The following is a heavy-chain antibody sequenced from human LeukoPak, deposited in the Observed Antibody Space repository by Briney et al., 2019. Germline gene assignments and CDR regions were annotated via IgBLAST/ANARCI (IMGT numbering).Heavy chain of an antibody. J-gene: IGHJ4*02. CDR3: ARNGYTSGWYRN. V-gene: IGHV3-53*01. Sequence: GGSLRLSCAASGFTVSSNYMSWVRQAPGKGLEWVSTIYSGGSTYYADSVKGRFTVSRDTSKNTLYLQMNSLRGEDTAVYYCARNGYTSGWYRNWGQGTLVTVSS. CDR1: GFTVSSNY. CDR2: IYSGGST. D-gene: IGHD6-19*01.